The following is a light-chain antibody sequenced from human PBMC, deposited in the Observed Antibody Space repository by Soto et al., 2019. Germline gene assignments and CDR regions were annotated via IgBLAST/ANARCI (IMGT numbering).Light chain of an antibody. CDR2: KAS. CDR3: HHYNSYSWT. V-gene: IGKV1-5*03. CDR1: QSIPRW. Sequence: DIQMTQSPSTLSASVGDRVTISCRASQSIPRWLAWYQQKPGKAPKLLIYKASTLESGVPSRFSGSGSGTEFTLTISSLQPDDFATYYCHHYNSYSWTFGQGTKVEIK. J-gene: IGKJ1*01.